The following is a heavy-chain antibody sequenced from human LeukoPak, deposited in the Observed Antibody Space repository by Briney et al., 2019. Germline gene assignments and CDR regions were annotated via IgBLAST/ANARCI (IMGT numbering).Heavy chain of an antibody. Sequence: ASLKVSCKASGYTFTGYYMHWVRQAPGQGLEWMGWINPNNGGTHYAQKFQGRVTMTRDTSISTAYIELSSLRSDDAAVYYCARMQHLDSWGQGTLVTVSS. CDR3: ARMQHLDS. J-gene: IGHJ4*02. CDR2: INPNNGGT. V-gene: IGHV1-2*02. D-gene: IGHD6-13*01. CDR1: GYTFTGYY.